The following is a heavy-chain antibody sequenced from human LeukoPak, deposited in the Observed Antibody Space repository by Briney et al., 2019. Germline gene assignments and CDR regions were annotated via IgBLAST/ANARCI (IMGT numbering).Heavy chain of an antibody. D-gene: IGHD1-26*01. CDR1: GFTFSTYA. V-gene: IGHV3-23*01. Sequence: PGGSLRLSCAASGFTFSTYAMTWVRQAPGKGLEWVSTIGGSGGTTSYADSVKGRFTISRDNSKNTLYLQMNSLRAAEDTAVYYCAKVGGSFDYNWFDPWGQGTLVTVSS. CDR2: IGGSGGTT. CDR3: AKVGGSFDYNWFDP. J-gene: IGHJ5*02.